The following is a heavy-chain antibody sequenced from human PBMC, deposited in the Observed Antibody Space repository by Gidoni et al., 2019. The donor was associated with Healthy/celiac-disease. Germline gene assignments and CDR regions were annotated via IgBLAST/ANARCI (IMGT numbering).Heavy chain of an antibody. CDR2: IKSKTDGGTT. J-gene: IGHJ2*01. D-gene: IGHD4-17*01. V-gene: IGHV3-15*07. Sequence: SNAWMNWVRQAPGKGLEWVGRIKSKTDGGTTDYAAPVKGRFTISRDDSKNTLYLQMNSLKTEDTAVYYCTTDSGHEQTTSLNEDWYFDLWGRGTLVTVSS. CDR1: SNAW. CDR3: TTDSGHEQTTSLNEDWYFDL.